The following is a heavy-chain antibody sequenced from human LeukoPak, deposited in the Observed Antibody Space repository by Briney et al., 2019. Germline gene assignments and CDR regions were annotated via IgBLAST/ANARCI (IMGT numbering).Heavy chain of an antibody. D-gene: IGHD3-3*01. Sequence: PVKVSCTASGGTFSSYAISWVRQAPGQGLEWMGGIIPIFGTANYAQKFQGRVTITADESTSTAYMELSSLRSEDTAVYYCARNRRYDFWSGLNYYYYYGMDVWGQGTTVTVSS. CDR1: GGTFSSYA. J-gene: IGHJ6*02. CDR3: ARNRRYDFWSGLNYYYYYGMDV. V-gene: IGHV1-69*13. CDR2: IIPIFGTA.